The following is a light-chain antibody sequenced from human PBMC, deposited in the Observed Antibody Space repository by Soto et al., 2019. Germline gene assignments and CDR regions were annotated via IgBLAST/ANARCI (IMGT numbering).Light chain of an antibody. CDR1: TSDVGGYNW. J-gene: IGLJ2*01. V-gene: IGLV2-11*01. CDR3: CSYAGTYTLI. CDR2: DVT. Sequence: QSALTQPRSVSGSPGQSVTISCTGTTSDVGGYNWVSWYQHHPGKAPKLMIYDVTKRPSGVPDRFSGSRSGNTASLTISGLQAEDEADYHCCSYAGTYTLIFGGGTKVTVL.